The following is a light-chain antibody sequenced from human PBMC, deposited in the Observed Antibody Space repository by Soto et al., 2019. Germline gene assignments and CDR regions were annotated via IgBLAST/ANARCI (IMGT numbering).Light chain of an antibody. Sequence: EIVLTQSPGTLSLSPEERATLSCRASQSVSSSYFAWYQQKPGQAPRLLIYGSSSRATGIPDRFSGSGSGTDLPRTISRLEPEDFAVYYCQQYGSSPNTFGQGTKLEIK. CDR3: QQYGSSPNT. CDR1: QSVSSSY. J-gene: IGKJ2*01. CDR2: GSS. V-gene: IGKV3-20*01.